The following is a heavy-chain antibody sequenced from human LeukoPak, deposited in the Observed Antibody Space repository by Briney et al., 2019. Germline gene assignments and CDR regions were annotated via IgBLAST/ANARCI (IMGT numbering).Heavy chain of an antibody. D-gene: IGHD1-26*01. CDR3: ARESHATFDY. CDR1: GFTFSNYW. J-gene: IGHJ4*02. Sequence: GGSLRLSCADSGFTFSNYWMSWVRQAPGKGLEWVAKMNQNGSEKYYVDSVKGRFTISRDNAKNSLYLQMNSPRAEDTAVYYCARESHATFDYWGQGTLVIVSS. CDR2: MNQNGSEK. V-gene: IGHV3-7*01.